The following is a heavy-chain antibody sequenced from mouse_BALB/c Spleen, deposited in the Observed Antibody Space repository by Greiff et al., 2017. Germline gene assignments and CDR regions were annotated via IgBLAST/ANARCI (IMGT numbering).Heavy chain of an antibody. J-gene: IGHJ1*01. CDR2: ISSGSSTI. Sequence: EVQGVESGGGLVQPGGSRKLSCAASGFTFSSFGMHWVRQAPEKGLEWVAYISSGSSTIYYADTVKGRFTISRDNPKNTLFLQMTSLRSEDTAMYYCARTHYYGSSGWYFDVWGAGTTVTVSS. D-gene: IGHD1-1*01. CDR3: ARTHYYGSSGWYFDV. CDR1: GFTFSSFG. V-gene: IGHV5-17*02.